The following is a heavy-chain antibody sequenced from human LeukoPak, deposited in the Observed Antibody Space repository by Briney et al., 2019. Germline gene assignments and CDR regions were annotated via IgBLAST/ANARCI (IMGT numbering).Heavy chain of an antibody. CDR3: ARGGDLYGDDAFDI. Sequence: SETLSLTCAVYGGSLSGYYWSWIRQPPGKGLEWIGEINHSGSTNYNPSLKSRVTISVDTSKNQFSLKLSSVTAADTAVYYCARGGDLYGDDAFDIWAKGQWSPSLQ. V-gene: IGHV4-34*01. D-gene: IGHD4-17*01. CDR1: GGSLSGYY. CDR2: INHSGST. J-gene: IGHJ3*02.